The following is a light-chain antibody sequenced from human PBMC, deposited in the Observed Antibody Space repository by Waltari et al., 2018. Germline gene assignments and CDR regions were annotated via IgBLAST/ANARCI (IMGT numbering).Light chain of an antibody. CDR2: HAA. CDR3: QQYDTYPIYT. V-gene: IGKV1-5*01. J-gene: IGKJ2*01. Sequence: DTQMTQSPSTLSASVGDTVTITCRASRSISSWLAWYQQKPGKAPKLLIFHAASLESGVPSRFSGGGSGVEFTLTISSLQPDDFATYYCQQYDTYPIYTFGQGTKLEIK. CDR1: RSISSW.